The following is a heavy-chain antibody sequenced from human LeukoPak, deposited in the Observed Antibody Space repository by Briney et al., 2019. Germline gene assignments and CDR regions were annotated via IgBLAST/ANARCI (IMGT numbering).Heavy chain of an antibody. CDR2: INHSGST. CDR1: GGCFSGYY. Sequence: SETLSLTCAVYGGCFSGYYWSWIRQPPGKGLEWIGEINHSGSTNYNPSLKSRVTISVDTSKNQFSLKLSSVTAADTAVYYCASTEWELLPFDYWGQGTLVTVSS. CDR3: ASTEWELLPFDY. J-gene: IGHJ4*02. V-gene: IGHV4-34*01. D-gene: IGHD1-26*01.